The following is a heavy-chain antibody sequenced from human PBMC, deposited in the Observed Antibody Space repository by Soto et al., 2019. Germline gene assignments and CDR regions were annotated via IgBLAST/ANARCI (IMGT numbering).Heavy chain of an antibody. CDR3: AKDRAYYYYDSSGPSPTFDY. CDR1: GFTFSSYG. V-gene: IGHV3-30*18. CDR2: ISYDGSNK. D-gene: IGHD3-22*01. Sequence: PGGSLRLSCAASGFTFSSYGMHWVRQAPGKGLEWVAVISYDGSNKYYADSVKGRFTISRGNSKNTLYLQMNSLRAEDTAVYYCAKDRAYYYYDSSGPSPTFDYWGQGTLVTVSS. J-gene: IGHJ4*02.